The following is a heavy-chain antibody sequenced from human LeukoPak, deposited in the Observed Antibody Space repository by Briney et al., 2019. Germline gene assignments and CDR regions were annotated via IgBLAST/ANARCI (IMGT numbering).Heavy chain of an antibody. CDR2: ISSSSSYI. D-gene: IGHD3-16*02. Sequence: GGSLRLSCAASGFTFNYYTMNWVRQAPGRGLEWVSSISSSSSYIYYADSVKGRFTISRDNAKNSLYLQMNSLRAEDTAVYYCARAVITFGGVIVSYYYYGMDVWGQGTTVTVSS. V-gene: IGHV3-21*01. CDR1: GFTFNYYT. J-gene: IGHJ6*02. CDR3: ARAVITFGGVIVSYYYYGMDV.